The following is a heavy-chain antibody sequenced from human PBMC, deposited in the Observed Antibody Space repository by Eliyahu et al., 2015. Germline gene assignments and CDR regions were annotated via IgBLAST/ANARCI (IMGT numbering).Heavy chain of an antibody. CDR1: GFXFXXXA. CDR3: ARDLPGVVRGRYYYYYGMDV. CDR2: ISYDGSNK. Sequence: QVQLVESGGGVVQPGRSLRLSCAASGFXFXXXAXXWVRQAPGKGLEWVAVISYDGSNKYYADSVKGRFTISRDNSKNTLYLQMNSLRAEDTAVYYCARDLPGVVRGRYYYYYGMDVWGQGTTVTVSS. J-gene: IGHJ6*02. V-gene: IGHV3-30-3*01. D-gene: IGHD2-8*01.